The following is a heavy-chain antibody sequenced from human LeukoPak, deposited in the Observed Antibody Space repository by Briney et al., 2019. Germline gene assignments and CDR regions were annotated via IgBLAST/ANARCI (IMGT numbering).Heavy chain of an antibody. CDR2: INPNSGGT. D-gene: IGHD3-3*01. V-gene: IGHV1-2*02. J-gene: IGHJ3*02. CDR3: ARAPRSYYDFWTDAFDI. CDR1: GYIFTGYY. Sequence: ASVKVSCKASGYIFTGYYMHWVRQAPGQGLEWMGWINPNSGGTNYAQKFQGRVTMTRDTSISTAYMELSRLRSEDTAVYYCARAPRSYYDFWTDAFDIWGQGTMVTVSS.